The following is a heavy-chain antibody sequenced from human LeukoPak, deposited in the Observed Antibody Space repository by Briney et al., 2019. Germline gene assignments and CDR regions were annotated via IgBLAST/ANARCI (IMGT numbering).Heavy chain of an antibody. D-gene: IGHD4-11*01. CDR2: SIPIFGTA. CDR1: GGTFSSYA. J-gene: IGHJ1*01. V-gene: IGHV1-69*01. Sequence: SVKVSCKASGGTFSSYAISWVRQPPGQGLEWMGGSIPIFGTANYAQKFQGRVTITADESTSTAYMELSSLRSEDTAVYYCARGGNSNQGDQDWGQGTLVTVSS. CDR3: ARGGNSNQGDQD.